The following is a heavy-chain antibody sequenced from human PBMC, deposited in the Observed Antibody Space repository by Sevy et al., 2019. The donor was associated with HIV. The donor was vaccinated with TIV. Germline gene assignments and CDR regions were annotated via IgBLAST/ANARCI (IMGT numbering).Heavy chain of an antibody. D-gene: IGHD1-26*01. CDR1: GVTFSSYA. CDR3: ARVGGWEVGSLDNWFDP. J-gene: IGHJ5*02. Sequence: GGSLRLSCAASGVTFSSYAMSWVRQAPEKGLEWVSTISDSGDTTYYAYSVKGRFTISSDNSENTLYPQMNSLRAEDTAVYYCARVGGWEVGSLDNWFDPWGQGTLVTVSS. CDR2: ISDSGDTT. V-gene: IGHV3-23*01.